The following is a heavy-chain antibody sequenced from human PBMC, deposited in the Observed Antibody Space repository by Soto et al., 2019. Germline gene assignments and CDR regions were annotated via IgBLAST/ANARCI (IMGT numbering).Heavy chain of an antibody. CDR1: GGSISSGDYY. J-gene: IGHJ4*02. CDR3: AREAPPGGDTDPYYFDY. V-gene: IGHV4-30-4*01. Sequence: PSETLSLTCTVSGGSISSGDYYWGWIRQPPGKGLEWIGYIYYSGSTYYNPSLKSRVTISVDTSKNQFSLKLSSVTAADTAVYYCAREAPPGGDTDPYYFDYWGQGTLVTVSS. CDR2: IYYSGST. D-gene: IGHD2-21*02.